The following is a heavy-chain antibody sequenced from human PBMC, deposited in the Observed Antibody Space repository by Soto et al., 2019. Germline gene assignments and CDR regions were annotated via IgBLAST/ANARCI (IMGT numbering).Heavy chain of an antibody. Sequence: QVQLQQWGVGLLKPSETLSLTCAVYGGSFSGYYWSWIRQPPGKGLEWIGEINHSGSTNYNPSLKSRVTISVDTSKNQFSLKLSSVTAADTAVYYCARGRIWLLWFGESDGFDYWGQGTLVTVSS. CDR2: INHSGST. CDR3: ARGRIWLLWFGESDGFDY. V-gene: IGHV4-34*01. D-gene: IGHD3-10*01. J-gene: IGHJ4*02. CDR1: GGSFSGYY.